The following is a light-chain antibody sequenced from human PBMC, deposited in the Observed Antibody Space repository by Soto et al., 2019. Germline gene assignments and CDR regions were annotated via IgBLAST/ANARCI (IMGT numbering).Light chain of an antibody. V-gene: IGKV1-39*01. J-gene: IGKJ4*01. CDR3: QQSYRTPLT. Sequence: DIQMTQSPSSLSASVGDRVTITCRASQSISSYLNWYQQKPWKAPKLLIYAASSLQSGVPSRFSGSGSLTDFTLTISSLQPEEFATYHCQQSYRTPLTYGGGTKVEIK. CDR1: QSISSY. CDR2: AAS.